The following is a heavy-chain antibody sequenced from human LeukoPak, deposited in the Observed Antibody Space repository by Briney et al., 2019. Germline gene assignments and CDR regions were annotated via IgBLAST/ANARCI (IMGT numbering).Heavy chain of an antibody. Sequence: GGSLRLSCAASGFTFNNAWMKWVRQAPGKGLEWLGRIKTKRDGATTDYAAPVRGRFTISRDDSKNTMYLQMNSLRSEDTAVYYCTTDPVNSSGYYYFDTWGQGTLVAASS. J-gene: IGHJ4*02. D-gene: IGHD3-22*01. CDR2: IKTKRDGATT. V-gene: IGHV3-15*01. CDR1: GFTFNNAW. CDR3: TTDPVNSSGYYYFDT.